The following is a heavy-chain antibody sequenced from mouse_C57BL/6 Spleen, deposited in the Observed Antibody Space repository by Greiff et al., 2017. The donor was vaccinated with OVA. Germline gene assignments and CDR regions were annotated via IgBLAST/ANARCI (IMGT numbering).Heavy chain of an antibody. J-gene: IGHJ4*01. D-gene: IGHD2-4*01. CDR3: ARIEYEDYAMDY. Sequence: EVKLMESGGGLVQPGGSLKLSCAASGFTFSDYGMAWVRQAPRKGPEWVAFISNLAYSIYYADTVTGRFPISRENAKNTLYLEMSSLRSEDTAMDYCARIEYEDYAMDYWGQGTSVTVSS. CDR1: GFTFSDYG. V-gene: IGHV5-15*01. CDR2: ISNLAYSI.